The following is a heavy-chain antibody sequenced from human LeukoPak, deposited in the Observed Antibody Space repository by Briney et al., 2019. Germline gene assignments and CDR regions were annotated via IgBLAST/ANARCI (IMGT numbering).Heavy chain of an antibody. V-gene: IGHV1-18*01. CDR3: ARGYYYDSMIDAFDI. CDR2: ISAYNGNT. Sequence: GASVKVSCKASGYTFTSYGISWVRQAPGQGLEWMGWISAYNGNTNYAQKLQGRVTMTTDTSTSTAYMELRSLRFDDTAVYHCARGYYYDSMIDAFDIWGQGTMVTVSS. CDR1: GYTFTSYG. D-gene: IGHD3-22*01. J-gene: IGHJ3*02.